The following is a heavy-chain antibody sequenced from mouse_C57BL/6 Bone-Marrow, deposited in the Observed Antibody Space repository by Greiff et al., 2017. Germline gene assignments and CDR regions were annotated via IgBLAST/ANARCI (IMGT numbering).Heavy chain of an antibody. Sequence: VQLQQSGAELVRPGASVQLSCTASGFNIKDYYMHWVKQRPEQGLEWIGRIDPEDGATEYAPMFQGKATMPADTSTNTAYLQLSSLTSEDTAVYYCTTFYDGYYLDYWGQGTTLTVSS. CDR2: IDPEDGAT. CDR3: TTFYDGYYLDY. CDR1: GFNIKDYY. V-gene: IGHV14-1*01. J-gene: IGHJ2*01. D-gene: IGHD2-3*01.